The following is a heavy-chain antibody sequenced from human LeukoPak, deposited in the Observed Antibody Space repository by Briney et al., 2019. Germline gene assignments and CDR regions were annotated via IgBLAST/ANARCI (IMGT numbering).Heavy chain of an antibody. CDR2: IIPIFGTA. J-gene: IGHJ5*02. V-gene: IGHV1-69*05. D-gene: IGHD3-3*01. CDR3: ARGSRITIFGVVIPRFDP. Sequence: SVKVSCKASGGTFSSYAISWVRQAPGQGLEWMGGIIPIFGTANYAQKFQGRVTITTDESTSTAYMELSSLRSEDTAVYYCARGSRITIFGVVIPRFDPWGQGTLVTVSS. CDR1: GGTFSSYA.